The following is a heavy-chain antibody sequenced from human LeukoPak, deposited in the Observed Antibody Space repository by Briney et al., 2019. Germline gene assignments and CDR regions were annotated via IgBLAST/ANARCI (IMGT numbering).Heavy chain of an antibody. V-gene: IGHV5-51*01. CDR1: GYSFTSYW. J-gene: IGHJ3*02. Sequence: GESLKISCEGSGYSFTSYWIGWVRQMRGNGPEWMGIIYPGDSDTRYSPSFQGQVTISADKSISTAYLQWSSLKASDTAMYYCARIPGYSGSYGAFDIWGQGTMVTVSS. CDR2: IYPGDSDT. CDR3: ARIPGYSGSYGAFDI. D-gene: IGHD1-26*01.